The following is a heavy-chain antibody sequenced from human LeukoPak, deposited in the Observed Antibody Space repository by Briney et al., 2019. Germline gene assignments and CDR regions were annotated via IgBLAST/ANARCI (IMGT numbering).Heavy chain of an antibody. CDR3: ARSPLAFYDSSGYPRVWFDP. V-gene: IGHV4-30-2*01. D-gene: IGHD3-22*01. CDR2: ISQSGNI. Sequence: PPETLSLTCTVSGDSISSGGYSWSWIRQPPGKGLEWIGYIYHIGYISQSGNIYQNPSLKSRVTISLDTSRNQFSLKLSSVTAADTAVYYCARSPLAFYDSSGYPRVWFDPWGQGTLVTVSS. CDR1: GDSISSGGYS. J-gene: IGHJ5*02.